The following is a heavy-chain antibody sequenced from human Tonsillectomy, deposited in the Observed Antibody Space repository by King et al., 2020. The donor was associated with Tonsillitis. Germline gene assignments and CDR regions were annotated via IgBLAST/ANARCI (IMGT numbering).Heavy chain of an antibody. CDR1: GGTFSSYA. V-gene: IGHV1-69*01. D-gene: IGHD6-19*01. Sequence: VQLVQSGAEVKKPGSSVKVSCKASGGTFSSYAISWVRQAPGQGLEWMGGIIPIFGTANYAQKFQGRVTITADESTSTAYMELSSLRSEDTAVYYCARDTAVAELGAYYFDYWGQGPLVTVSS. CDR2: IIPIFGTA. CDR3: ARDTAVAELGAYYFDY. J-gene: IGHJ4*02.